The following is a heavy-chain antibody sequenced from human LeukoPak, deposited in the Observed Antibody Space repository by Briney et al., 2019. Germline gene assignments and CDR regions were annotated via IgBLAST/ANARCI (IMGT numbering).Heavy chain of an antibody. CDR1: GFTFSSYA. Sequence: GGSLRLSCAASGFTFSSYAMHWVRQAPGKGLEWVAVISYDGSNKYYADSVKGRFTISRDNSKNTLYLQVNSLRAEDTAVYYCAKDADSSGWCDYWGQGTLVTVSS. V-gene: IGHV3-30*04. CDR2: ISYDGSNK. D-gene: IGHD6-19*01. CDR3: AKDADSSGWCDY. J-gene: IGHJ4*02.